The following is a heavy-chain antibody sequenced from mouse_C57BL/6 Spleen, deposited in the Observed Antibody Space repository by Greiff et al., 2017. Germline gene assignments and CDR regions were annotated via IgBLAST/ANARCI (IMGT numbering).Heavy chain of an antibody. J-gene: IGHJ2*01. CDR2: IHPSDSDT. CDR1: GYTFTSYW. Sequence: QVQLKQPGAELVKPGASVKVSCKASGYTFTSYWMHWVKQRPGQGLEWIGRIHPSDSDTNYNQKFKGKATLTVDKSSSTAYMQLSSLTSEDSAVYYCAMDYYYGSSPLDYWGQGTTLTVSS. CDR3: AMDYYYGSSPLDY. V-gene: IGHV1-74*01. D-gene: IGHD1-1*01.